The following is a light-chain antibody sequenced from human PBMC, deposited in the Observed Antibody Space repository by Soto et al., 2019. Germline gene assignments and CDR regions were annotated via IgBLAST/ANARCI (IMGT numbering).Light chain of an antibody. CDR3: NSYTTNSTIV. V-gene: IGLV2-14*03. CDR2: DVN. Sequence: QSVLTQPASLSGSPGQSITISCTGTSSDIGLYNYVSWYQQHPGKVPKLLIYDVNNRPSGISNRFSGSKSGSTASLTISGLQAEDEADYYCNSYTTNSTIVFGGGTKLTVL. J-gene: IGLJ3*02. CDR1: SSDIGLYNY.